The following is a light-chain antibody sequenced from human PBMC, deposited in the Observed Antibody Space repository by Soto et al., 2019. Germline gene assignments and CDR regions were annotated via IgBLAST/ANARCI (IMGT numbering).Light chain of an antibody. CDR3: QQSYSTPWT. CDR1: QSISYY. V-gene: IGKV1-39*01. Sequence: DIQMTQSPSSLSASVGDRVTITCRASQSISYYLNWYQQKQGRAPRLLIYSTSTLQSGVPSKFSGSASGTDFTLTISSLQPEDFATYHCQQSYSTPWTFGQGT. CDR2: STS. J-gene: IGKJ1*01.